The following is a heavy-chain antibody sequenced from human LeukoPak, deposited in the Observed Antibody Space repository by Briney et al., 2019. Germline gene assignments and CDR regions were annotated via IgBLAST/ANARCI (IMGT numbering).Heavy chain of an antibody. Sequence: SETLSLTCTVSGGSTSSDDYYWSWIRQPPGKGLEWIGYIYNSGSTYYNPSLKSRVTISVDTSKNQFSLKLNSVTAADTAVYYCARYIVVVPAASVEDAFDIWGQGTMVTVSS. J-gene: IGHJ3*02. CDR3: ARYIVVVPAASVEDAFDI. D-gene: IGHD2-2*01. V-gene: IGHV4-30-4*01. CDR1: GGSTSSDDYY. CDR2: IYNSGST.